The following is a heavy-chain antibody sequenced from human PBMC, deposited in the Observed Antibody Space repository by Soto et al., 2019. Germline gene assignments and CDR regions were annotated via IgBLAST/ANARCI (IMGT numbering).Heavy chain of an antibody. Sequence: GASVKVSCKASGYTFTGYYMHWVRQAPGQGLEWMGWINPNSGGTNYAQKFQGWVTMTRDTSISTAYMELSRLRSDDTAVYYCARAYPTVAGSVDYYYYGMDVWGQGTTVTVSS. D-gene: IGHD6-19*01. J-gene: IGHJ6*02. V-gene: IGHV1-2*04. CDR3: ARAYPTVAGSVDYYYYGMDV. CDR1: GYTFTGYY. CDR2: INPNSGGT.